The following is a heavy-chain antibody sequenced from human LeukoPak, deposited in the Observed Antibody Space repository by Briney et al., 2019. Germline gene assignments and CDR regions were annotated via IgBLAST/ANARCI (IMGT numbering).Heavy chain of an antibody. CDR2: MYPGDSDT. CDR3: ASQMTLYYDFWSGYHTYYGMDV. D-gene: IGHD3-3*01. Sequence: GESLKISCKGSGYSFTSYWIGWVRQMPGKGLEWMGIMYPGDSDTRYSPSFQGQVTISADKSISTAYLQWSSLKASDTAMYYCASQMTLYYDFWSGYHTYYGMDVWGQGTTVTVSS. V-gene: IGHV5-51*01. CDR1: GYSFTSYW. J-gene: IGHJ6*02.